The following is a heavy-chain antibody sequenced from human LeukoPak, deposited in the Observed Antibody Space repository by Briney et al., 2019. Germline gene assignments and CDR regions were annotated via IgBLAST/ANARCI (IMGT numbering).Heavy chain of an antibody. J-gene: IGHJ4*02. D-gene: IGHD6-13*01. Sequence: GGSLRLSCAASGFTFSSYAMHWVRQAPGKGLEWVAVISYDGSNKYYADSVKGRFTISKDNSKNTLYLQMNSLRAEDTAVYYCARGVITAAGFFDYWGQGTLVTVSS. V-gene: IGHV3-30*04. CDR3: ARGVITAAGFFDY. CDR2: ISYDGSNK. CDR1: GFTFSSYA.